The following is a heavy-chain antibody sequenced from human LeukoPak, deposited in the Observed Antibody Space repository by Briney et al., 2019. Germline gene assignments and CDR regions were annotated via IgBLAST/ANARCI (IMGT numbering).Heavy chain of an antibody. V-gene: IGHV3-30*02. CDR2: IRYDGSNK. Sequence: PGGSLRLSCAASGFTFSSYGMHWVRQAPGKGLEWVAFIRYDGSNKYYADSVKGRFTISRDNSKNTLYLQMNSLRAEDTAVYYCAKGKMKRWLLPAYYYYMDVWGKGTTVTISS. D-gene: IGHD2-15*01. CDR3: AKGKMKRWLLPAYYYYMDV. J-gene: IGHJ6*03. CDR1: GFTFSSYG.